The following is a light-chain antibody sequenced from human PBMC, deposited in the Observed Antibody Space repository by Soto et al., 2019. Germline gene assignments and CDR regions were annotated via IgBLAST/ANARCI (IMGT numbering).Light chain of an antibody. J-gene: IGKJ4*01. CDR3: QQRSNWRGT. CDR2: DAS. CDR1: QSVSSY. Sequence: EIVLTQSPATLSLSPGERATLSCRASQSVSSYLAWYQQKPGQAPRLLIHDASNRATGIPARFGGSGSGTDFTLTISSLEPEDFAVYYCQQRSNWRGTFGGGTKVDIK. V-gene: IGKV3-11*01.